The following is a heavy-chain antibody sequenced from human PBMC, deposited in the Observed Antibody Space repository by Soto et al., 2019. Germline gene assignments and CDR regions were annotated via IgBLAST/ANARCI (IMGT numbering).Heavy chain of an antibody. Sequence: SVKVSCKASGYTFTSYGISWVRQAPGQGLEWMGRIIPILGIANYAQKFQGRVTITADKSTSTAYMELSSLRSEDTAVYYCAISLVDIVVVVAATGFSFDYWGQGTLVTVSS. J-gene: IGHJ4*02. CDR1: GYTFTSYG. CDR2: IIPILGIA. V-gene: IGHV1-69*04. CDR3: AISLVDIVVVVAATGFSFDY. D-gene: IGHD2-15*01.